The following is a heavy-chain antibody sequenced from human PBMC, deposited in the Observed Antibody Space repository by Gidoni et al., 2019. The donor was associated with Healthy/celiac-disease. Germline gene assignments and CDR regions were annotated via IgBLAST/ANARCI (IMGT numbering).Heavy chain of an antibody. V-gene: IGHV1-3*01. Sequence: QVQLVQSGAEVKKPGASAKVSCKASGYTFTSYAMHWVRQAPGQRLAWMGWINAGNGNTKDSQKYQGRVTITRDTSASTAYMELSSLRSEDTAVYYCARGEIAATYYYYGMDVWGQGTTVTVSS. CDR3: ARGEIAATYYYYGMDV. D-gene: IGHD6-25*01. CDR1: GYTFTSYA. J-gene: IGHJ6*02. CDR2: INAGNGNT.